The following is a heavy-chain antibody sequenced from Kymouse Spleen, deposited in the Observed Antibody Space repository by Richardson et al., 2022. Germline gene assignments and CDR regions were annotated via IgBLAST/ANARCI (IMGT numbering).Heavy chain of an antibody. Sequence: QVQLVESGGGVVQPGRSLRLSCAASGFTFSSYGMHWVRQAPGKGLEWVAVIWYDGSNKYYADSVKGRFTISRDNSKNTLYLQMNSLRAEDTAVYYCARDGGITGTTEALTTGAREPWSPSPQ. V-gene: IGHV3-33*01. CDR3: ARDGGITGTTEALTT. CDR1: GFTFSSYG. CDR2: IWYDGSNK. J-gene: IGHJ4*02. D-gene: IGHD1-7*01.